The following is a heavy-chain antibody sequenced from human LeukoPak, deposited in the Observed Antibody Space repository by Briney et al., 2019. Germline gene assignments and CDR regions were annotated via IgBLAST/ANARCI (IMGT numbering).Heavy chain of an antibody. D-gene: IGHD4-11*01. CDR2: INHSRST. Sequence: PSETLSLTCAVYGASFSGYYWSWIRQPPGKGLEWIGEINHSRSTNYNPSLKSRVTISVDTSKNQFSLKLSSVTAADTAVYYCARKGVTTPADYWGQGTLVTVSS. J-gene: IGHJ4*02. CDR3: ARKGVTTPADY. CDR1: GASFSGYY. V-gene: IGHV4-34*01.